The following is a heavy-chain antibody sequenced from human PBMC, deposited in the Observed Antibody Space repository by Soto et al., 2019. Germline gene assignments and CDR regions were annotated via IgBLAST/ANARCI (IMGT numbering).Heavy chain of an antibody. CDR1: GFTFSSYS. CDR2: ISSSSSYI. Sequence: PGGSLRLSCAASGFTFSSYSMNWVRQAPGKGLEWVSSISSSSSYIYYADSVKGRFTISRDNAKNSLYLQMNSLRAEDTAVYYCARVLLGYYDSSGYSTDYWGQGTLVTVSS. V-gene: IGHV3-21*01. CDR3: ARVLLGYYDSSGYSTDY. D-gene: IGHD3-22*01. J-gene: IGHJ4*02.